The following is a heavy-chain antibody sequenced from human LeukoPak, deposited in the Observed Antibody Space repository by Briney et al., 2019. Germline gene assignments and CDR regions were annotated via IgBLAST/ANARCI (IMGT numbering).Heavy chain of an antibody. CDR2: IYSGGST. CDR3: ARFYGDYAQAFDI. V-gene: IGHV3-53*01. D-gene: IGHD4-17*01. Sequence: GGSLRLSCAASGFTVSSNYMSWVRQAPGKGLEWVSVIYSGGSTYYADSVKGRFTISRDNSKNTLYLQMNSLRAEDTAVYYCARFYGDYAQAFDIWGQGTVVTVSS. J-gene: IGHJ3*02. CDR1: GFTVSSNY.